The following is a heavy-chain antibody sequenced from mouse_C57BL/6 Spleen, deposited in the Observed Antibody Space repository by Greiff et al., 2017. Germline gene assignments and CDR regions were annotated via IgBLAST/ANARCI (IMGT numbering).Heavy chain of an antibody. J-gene: IGHJ3*02. V-gene: IGHV14-4*01. CDR2: IDPENGDT. Sequence: EVQLQQSGAELVRPGASVKLSCTASGFNIKDDYMHWVKQRPEQGLEWIGWIDPENGDTEYASKFQGKATIPADTSSNTAYLQLSSLTSEDTAVYYCTTVGDSLAWWGQGTLVTVSA. CDR3: TTVGDSLAW. CDR1: GFNIKDDY.